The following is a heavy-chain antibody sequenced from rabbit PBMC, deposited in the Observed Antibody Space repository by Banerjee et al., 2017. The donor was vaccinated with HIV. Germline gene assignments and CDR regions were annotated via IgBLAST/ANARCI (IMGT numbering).Heavy chain of an antibody. D-gene: IGHD6-1*01. Sequence: QEQLEESGGDLVKPGASLTLTCTASGSDISTYYMCWVRQAPGKGLEWIACIDTGSSGSTYYASWAKGRFTISKTSSTTVTLQMTSLTAADTATYFCARGQTTYSNLFLWGQGTLVTVS. CDR3: ARGQTTYSNLFL. CDR2: IDTGSSGST. J-gene: IGHJ4*01. CDR1: GSDISTYY. V-gene: IGHV1S45*01.